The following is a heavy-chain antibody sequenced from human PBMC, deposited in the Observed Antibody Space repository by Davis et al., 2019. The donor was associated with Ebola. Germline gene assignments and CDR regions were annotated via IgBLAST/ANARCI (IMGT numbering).Heavy chain of an antibody. CDR2: INHSGST. D-gene: IGHD5-18*01. V-gene: IGHV4-34*01. CDR3: ARHVYSYAKSVDHFDY. CDR1: GGSFSGYY. J-gene: IGHJ4*02. Sequence: SETLSLTCAVYGGSFSGYYWSWIRQPPGKGLEWIGEINHSGSTNYNPSLKSRVTISVDTSKNQFSLKLSSVTAADTAVYYCARHVYSYAKSVDHFDYWGQGTLVTVSS.